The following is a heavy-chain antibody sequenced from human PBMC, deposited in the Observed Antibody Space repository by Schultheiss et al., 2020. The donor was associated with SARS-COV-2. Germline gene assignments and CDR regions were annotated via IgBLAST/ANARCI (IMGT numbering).Heavy chain of an antibody. CDR1: GFTFSSYV. CDR2: ISYDGSNK. CDR3: AKDRGQWLPGGHIDV. D-gene: IGHD6-19*01. V-gene: IGHV3-30*18. Sequence: GGSLRLSCAASGFTFSSYVMHWVRQAPGKGLEWVAVISYDGSNKYYADAVKGRFTIARDNSKNTVYLQMNSLRAEDTAVYYCAKDRGQWLPGGHIDVWGQAATVTGSS. J-gene: IGHJ6*02.